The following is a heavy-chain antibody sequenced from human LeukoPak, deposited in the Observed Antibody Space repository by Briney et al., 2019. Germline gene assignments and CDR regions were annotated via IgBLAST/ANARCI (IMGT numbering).Heavy chain of an antibody. V-gene: IGHV1-2*06. D-gene: IGHD6-13*01. CDR3: ARAISSSSYYFDY. J-gene: IGHJ4*02. CDR1: GYTFTDYY. CDR2: INPNSGGT. Sequence: ASVKVSCKASGYTFTDYYMHWVRQAPGQGLDWMGRINPNSGGTNYAQKCQGRVTMTRDPTIRTAYTELSRLRSDDTAVYYCARAISSSSYYFDYWGQGTLVTVSS.